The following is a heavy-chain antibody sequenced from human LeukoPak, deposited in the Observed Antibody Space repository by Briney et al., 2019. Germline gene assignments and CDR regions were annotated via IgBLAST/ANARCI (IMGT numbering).Heavy chain of an antibody. Sequence: SGTLSLTCTVSGASISSSTYYWGWIRQSPGKGLEGIGSVNYAVNTYYTPSLKSRVTISADTSKNQFSLKMNFVTAADTALYYCARHLGPYSASYLDYWGQGSLVTVSS. CDR1: GASISSSTYY. J-gene: IGHJ4*02. D-gene: IGHD1-26*01. V-gene: IGHV4-39*01. CDR3: ARHLGPYSASYLDY. CDR2: VNYAVNT.